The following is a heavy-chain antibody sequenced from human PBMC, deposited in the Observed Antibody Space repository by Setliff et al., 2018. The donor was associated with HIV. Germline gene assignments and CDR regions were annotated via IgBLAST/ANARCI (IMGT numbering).Heavy chain of an antibody. CDR2: IYYSGST. J-gene: IGHJ5*01. V-gene: IGHV4-34*01. CDR3: ARGPKLMIPTSNWFDS. Sequence: KPSETLSLTCAVYGGSFSGYYWSWIRQPPGKGLEWIGSIYYSGSTYYNPSLTSRVTISLETSKKQFSLKLSSVTAADTAVYYCARGPKLMIPTSNWFDSWGQGTPVTVSS. D-gene: IGHD3-22*01. CDR1: GGSFSGYY.